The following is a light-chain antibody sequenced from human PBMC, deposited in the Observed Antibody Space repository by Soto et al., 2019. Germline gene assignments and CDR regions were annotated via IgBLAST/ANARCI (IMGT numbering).Light chain of an antibody. CDR3: AAWDDSLNVV. CDR2: RNN. V-gene: IGLV1-47*01. J-gene: IGLJ2*01. CDR1: SSNIGSNY. Sequence: QSVLTQPPSASGTPGQRVTISCSGSSSNIGSNYVYWYQQLPGTAPKLLIYRNNQRPSGVPDRFSGSKSGTSASLAISGLRSEDEADYYCAAWDDSLNVVFGGGTKLT.